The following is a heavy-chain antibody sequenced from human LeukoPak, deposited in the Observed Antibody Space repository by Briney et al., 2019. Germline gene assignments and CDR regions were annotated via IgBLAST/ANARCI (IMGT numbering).Heavy chain of an antibody. CDR2: IKQDGSEK. CDR1: GFTFSTYW. J-gene: IGHJ6*04. Sequence: GGSLRLSCAASGFTFSTYWMTWVRQAPGKGLEWVANIKQDGSEKYFVDSVKGRFSISRDNAKNSLYLQMNSLRGEDTAVYYCAREARYCSSTSCYREDVWGKGTTVTISS. CDR3: AREARYCSSTSCYREDV. D-gene: IGHD2-2*01. V-gene: IGHV3-7*01.